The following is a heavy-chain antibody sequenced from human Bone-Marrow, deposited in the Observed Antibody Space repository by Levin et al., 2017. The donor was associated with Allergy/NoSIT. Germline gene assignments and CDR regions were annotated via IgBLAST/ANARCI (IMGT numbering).Heavy chain of an antibody. V-gene: IGHV1-69*13. CDR2: IVPIFGTT. CDR3: ARLVSSNYYYYGLDV. J-gene: IGHJ6*02. CDR1: GGTFSSSS. D-gene: IGHD6-13*01. Sequence: ASVKVSCKASGGTFSSSSISWVRQAPGQGLEWMGGIVPIFGTTNYAQKFLDKLTITADDSSTTVYMELNSLRSEDTAVYYCARLVSSNYYYYGLDVWGQGTTVTVSS.